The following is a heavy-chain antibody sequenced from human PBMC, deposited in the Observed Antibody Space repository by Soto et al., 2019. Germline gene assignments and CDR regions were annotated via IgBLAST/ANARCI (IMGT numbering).Heavy chain of an antibody. CDR3: ARDRWGYCGTDCYQLEV. CDR1: GGSISGYY. V-gene: IGHV4-59*01. D-gene: IGHD2-21*02. Sequence: PSETLSLTCTVSGGSISGYYWSWIRQPPGKGLEWIGYMYNTGSTVYNPSFKSRVTISVDTSKNQFSLKLNSVTAADTAVYYCARDRWGYCGTDCYQLEVWGPGTTVNVAS. CDR2: MYNTGST. J-gene: IGHJ6*02.